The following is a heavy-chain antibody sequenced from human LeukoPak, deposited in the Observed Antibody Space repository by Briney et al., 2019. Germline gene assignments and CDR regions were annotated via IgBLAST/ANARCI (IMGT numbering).Heavy chain of an antibody. CDR3: ARIPSYYYYMDV. Sequence: SQTLSLTCTVSGGSISSGSYYWSWIRQPAGKGLEWIGRIYTSGSTNYNPSLRSRVTISVDTSKNQFSLKLSSVTAADTAVYYCARIPSYYYYMDVWGKGTTVTVSS. J-gene: IGHJ6*03. CDR2: IYTSGST. CDR1: GGSISSGSYY. V-gene: IGHV4-61*02.